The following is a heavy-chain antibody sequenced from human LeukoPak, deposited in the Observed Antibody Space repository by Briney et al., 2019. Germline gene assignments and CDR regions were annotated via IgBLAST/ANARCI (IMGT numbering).Heavy chain of an antibody. V-gene: IGHV4-61*09. D-gene: IGHD5-24*01. CDR3: TRVMAVNADWFDP. CDR1: GASISSESYY. CDR2: IYHTGST. J-gene: IGHJ5*02. Sequence: PSQTLSLTCTVSGASISSESYYWTWIRQPAGKGLEWIGHIYHTGSTKYNPSLKSRVTILIDTSNNQFSLRLNSVTAADTAVYYYTRVMAVNADWFDPWGQGTLATVSS.